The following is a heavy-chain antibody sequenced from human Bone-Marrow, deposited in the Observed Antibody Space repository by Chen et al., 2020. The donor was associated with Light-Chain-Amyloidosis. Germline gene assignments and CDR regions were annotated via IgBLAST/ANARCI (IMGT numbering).Heavy chain of an antibody. CDR1: GFTFSSYE. CDR3: ARVGFYNWNVHNAFDI. D-gene: IGHD1-1*01. J-gene: IGHJ3*02. V-gene: IGHV3-48*03. Sequence: EVHLVESGGGLVQPGGSLRLSCAASGFTFSSYEMNWVRQAPGKGLEWVSYISSSGINIYYADSVKGRFTISRDNAKNSLYLQMNSLRAEDTAVYYCARVGFYNWNVHNAFDIWGQGTMVTVSS. CDR2: ISSSGINI.